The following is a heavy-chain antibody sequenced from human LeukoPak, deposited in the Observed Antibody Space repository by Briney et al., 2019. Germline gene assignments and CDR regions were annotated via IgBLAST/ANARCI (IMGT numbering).Heavy chain of an antibody. V-gene: IGHV1-46*01. CDR1: GYTFTSYY. D-gene: IGHD1-14*01. Sequence: ASVKVSCRASGYTFTSYYMHWVRQAPGQGLEWMGIINPSGGDTSYAQKFQGRLTMTRDTSTNTVYMELTSLRSEDTAVYYCAREVMDNLRFDYWGQGTLVTVSS. CDR2: INPSGGDT. J-gene: IGHJ4*02. CDR3: AREVMDNLRFDY.